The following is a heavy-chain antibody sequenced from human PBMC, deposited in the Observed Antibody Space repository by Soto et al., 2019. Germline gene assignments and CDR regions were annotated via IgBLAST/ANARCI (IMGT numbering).Heavy chain of an antibody. V-gene: IGHV3-30*03. CDR3: FTPRDYSYYGMAV. Sequence: GGSLRLSCAASGFTFSSYGMHWVRQAPGKGLEWVAVISYDGSNKYYADSVKGRFTISRENSKNTLYLQMNSLRAEDTVLFYCFTPRDYSYYGMAVWGQGTTVTVSS. CDR2: ISYDGSNK. J-gene: IGHJ6*02. CDR1: GFTFSSYG.